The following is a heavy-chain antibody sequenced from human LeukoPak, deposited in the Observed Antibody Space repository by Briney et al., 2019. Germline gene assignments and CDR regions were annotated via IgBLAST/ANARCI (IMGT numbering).Heavy chain of an antibody. CDR3: ARAPTVLVGYCSSSSCQADY. CDR2: ISGDSRYI. D-gene: IGHD2-2*01. J-gene: IGHJ4*02. V-gene: IGHV3-21*01. Sequence: GGSLGLSCAASGFTFSSYSMNWVRQAPGKGLEWVSAISGDSRYIYYADSVRGRFTISRDNAENSLYLQMHSLRVEDTAVYYCARAPTVLVGYCSSSSCQADYWGQGTLVTVST. CDR1: GFTFSSYS.